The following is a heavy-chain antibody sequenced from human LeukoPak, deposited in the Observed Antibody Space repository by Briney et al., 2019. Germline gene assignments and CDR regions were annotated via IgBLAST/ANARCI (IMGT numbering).Heavy chain of an antibody. V-gene: IGHV4-4*02. J-gene: IGHJ4*02. CDR1: GGSNNSSNW. CDR3: AREVGRGLFDY. D-gene: IGHD1-26*01. Sequence: SETLSLTCAVSGGSNNSSNWWSWVRQPPGKGLEWIGEIYHGGSTKYNPSLKSRVTISVDKSKNQFSLKLSSVTAADTAVYYCAREVGRGLFDYWGQGTLVTVSS. CDR2: IYHGGST.